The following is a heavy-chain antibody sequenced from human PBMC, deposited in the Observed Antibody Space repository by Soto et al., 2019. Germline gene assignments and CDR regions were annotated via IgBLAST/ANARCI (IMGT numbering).Heavy chain of an antibody. Sequence: QVQLQESGPGLVKPSQTLSLTCTVSGGSISSGGYYWSWIRQHPGKGLEWIGYIYYSGSTYYNPSRKSRLTKPVDTSKSQFSLKLSAVTAADTAVYCCARVYYDFWSGYFSFDYWGQGALVTVSS. CDR1: GGSISSGGYY. CDR3: ARVYYDFWSGYFSFDY. J-gene: IGHJ4*02. D-gene: IGHD3-3*01. V-gene: IGHV4-31*03. CDR2: IYYSGST.